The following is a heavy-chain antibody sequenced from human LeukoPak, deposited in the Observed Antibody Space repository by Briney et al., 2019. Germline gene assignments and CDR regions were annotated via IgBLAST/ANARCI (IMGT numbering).Heavy chain of an antibody. J-gene: IGHJ4*02. D-gene: IGHD6-19*01. V-gene: IGHV3-74*01. CDR1: GFTFSSYW. Sequence: PGGSLRLSCAASGFTFSSYWMHWVRQAPGKGLVWVSRINSDGSSTSYADSVKGRFTISRDNAKNTLYLQMNSLRAEDTAVYYCAREDGYSSGWYCDYWGQGTLVTVSS. CDR2: INSDGSST. CDR3: AREDGYSSGWYCDY.